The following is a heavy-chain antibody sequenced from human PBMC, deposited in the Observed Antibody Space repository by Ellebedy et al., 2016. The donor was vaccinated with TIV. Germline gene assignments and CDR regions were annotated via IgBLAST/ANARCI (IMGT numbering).Heavy chain of an antibody. D-gene: IGHD3-10*01. J-gene: IGHJ5*02. Sequence: GSLRLSCTVSGDSISRSSYYWGWIRQPPGKGLEWIGSIYYTGSTDYNPSLKSRVVISADTSKNQFSLRLSSVTAADTAVYYCARWFGELLYVRWFDPWGQGTLVTVSS. V-gene: IGHV4-39*01. CDR3: ARWFGELLYVRWFDP. CDR2: IYYTGST. CDR1: GDSISRSSYY.